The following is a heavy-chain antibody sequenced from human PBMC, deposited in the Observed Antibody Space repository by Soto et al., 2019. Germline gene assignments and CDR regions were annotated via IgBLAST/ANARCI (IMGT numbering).Heavy chain of an antibody. J-gene: IGHJ4*02. Sequence: QVHLVQSGAEVKKPGASVRVSCKGSGYAFTTYGITWVRQAPGQGLEWMGWISAHNGNTNYAQKLQGRVTVTRDTSTSTAYMELRSLRSDDTAVYYCARGRYGDYWGQRALVTVSS. CDR3: ARGRYGDY. CDR1: GYAFTTYG. D-gene: IGHD1-1*01. CDR2: ISAHNGNT. V-gene: IGHV1-18*01.